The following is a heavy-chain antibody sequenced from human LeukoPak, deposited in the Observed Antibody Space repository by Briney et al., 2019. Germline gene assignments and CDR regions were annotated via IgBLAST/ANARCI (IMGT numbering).Heavy chain of an antibody. J-gene: IGHJ4*02. V-gene: IGHV4-34*01. Sequence: SETQSLTCAVYGGSFSGYYWSRIRQPPGKGLEWIGEINHSGSTNYNPSLKSRVTISVDTSKNQFSLKLSSVTAADTAVYYCARGINKLYYDFWSGYDYWGQGTLVTVSS. CDR1: GGSFSGYY. CDR3: ARGINKLYYDFWSGYDY. CDR2: INHSGST. D-gene: IGHD3-3*01.